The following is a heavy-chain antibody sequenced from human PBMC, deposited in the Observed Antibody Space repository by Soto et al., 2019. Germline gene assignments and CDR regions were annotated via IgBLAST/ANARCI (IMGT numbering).Heavy chain of an antibody. CDR3: AREMYSSSYNWFDP. CDR1: GASVSSSGYS. Sequence: SETLSLTCAVSGASVSSSGYSWSWIRQPPGKALEWIGYIYNSGSTNYNPSLESRGTMSIDRSKNQFSLKLSSVTAAETAVNYCAREMYSSSYNWFDPWGPATLVTVSS. J-gene: IGHJ5*02. CDR2: IYNSGST. D-gene: IGHD6-6*01. V-gene: IGHV4-30-2*01.